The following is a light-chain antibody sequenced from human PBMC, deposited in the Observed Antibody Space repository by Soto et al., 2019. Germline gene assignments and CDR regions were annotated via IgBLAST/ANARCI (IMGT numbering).Light chain of an antibody. J-gene: IGKJ1*01. Sequence: DIHMTPTPPTLSASVGDRVTITCRASQSISIWLAWYQQKPGKAPKILIYKASSLESGVPSRFCVSGSAKEFTLTISSLQPDDFATSYLHHNCTYTPSTFGQGT. CDR2: KAS. V-gene: IGKV1-5*03. CDR3: HHNCTYTPST. CDR1: QSISIW.